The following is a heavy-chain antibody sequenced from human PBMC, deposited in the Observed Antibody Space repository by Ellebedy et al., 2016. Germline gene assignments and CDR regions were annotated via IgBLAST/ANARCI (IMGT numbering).Heavy chain of an antibody. CDR2: LSGGGPKT. V-gene: IGHV3-23*01. J-gene: IGHJ2*01. D-gene: IGHD2-21*01. CDR3: AKHETDGDYYFDL. Sequence: LSLTXXASGFTFKTYAMSWVRQAPGEGLEWVSTLSGGGPKTYYADSVQGRFTISRDNSKSTLYLQMNSLRAEDTAVYYCAKHETDGDYYFDLWGRGTLVTVSS. CDR1: GFTFKTYA.